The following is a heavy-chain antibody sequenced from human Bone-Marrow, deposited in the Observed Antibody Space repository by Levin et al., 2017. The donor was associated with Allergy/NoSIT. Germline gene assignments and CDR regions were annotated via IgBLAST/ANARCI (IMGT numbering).Heavy chain of an antibody. Sequence: SQTLSLTCAVYGGSFSGYYWSWIRQPPGKGLEWIGEINHSGSTNYNPSLKSRVTISVDTSKNQFSLKLSSVTAADTAVYYCAASIAVAPSYWGQGTLVTVSS. V-gene: IGHV4-34*01. CDR2: INHSGST. J-gene: IGHJ4*02. CDR1: GGSFSGYY. CDR3: AASIAVAPSY. D-gene: IGHD6-19*01.